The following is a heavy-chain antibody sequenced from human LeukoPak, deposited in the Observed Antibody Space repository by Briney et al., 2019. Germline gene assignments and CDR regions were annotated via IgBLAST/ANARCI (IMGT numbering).Heavy chain of an antibody. CDR1: GFSVDGNY. CDR3: ASTSYGDSGHY. V-gene: IGHV3-66*01. CDR2: IFSGDST. D-gene: IGHD4-17*01. J-gene: IGHJ4*02. Sequence: GGSLRLSCEVSGFSVDGNYMTWVRQVPGRGLEWVALIFSGDSTDYPDSVKGRFTISRDNAKNSLYLQMNSLRAEDTAVYYCASTSYGDSGHYWGQGTLVTVSS.